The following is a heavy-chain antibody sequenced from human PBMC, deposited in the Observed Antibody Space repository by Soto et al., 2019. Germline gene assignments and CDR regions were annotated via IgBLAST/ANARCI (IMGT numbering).Heavy chain of an antibody. CDR3: ARVLTIFGVVVNPALGY. V-gene: IGHV3-30-3*01. D-gene: IGHD3-3*01. J-gene: IGHJ4*02. Sequence: PGGSLRLSCAASGFSFSSYVMHWVRQAPGKGLEWVAVISYDGSNRYFADSVKGRFTISRDNSENTLYLQMNSLRADDTAVYYCARVLTIFGVVVNPALGYWGQGTLVTVSS. CDR1: GFSFSSYV. CDR2: ISYDGSNR.